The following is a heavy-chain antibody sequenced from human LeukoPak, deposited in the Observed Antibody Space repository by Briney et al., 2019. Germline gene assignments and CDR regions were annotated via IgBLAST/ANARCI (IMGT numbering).Heavy chain of an antibody. D-gene: IGHD6-6*01. J-gene: IGHJ5*02. Sequence: ASVKVSCKASGYTFTRYYMHWVRQAPGQRREWMGWINPNSGGTNYAQKFQGRVTMTRDTSISTAYMELSRLRSDDTAVYYCARASIAARRGMYTWFDPWGQGTLVTVSS. CDR3: ARASIAARRGMYTWFDP. V-gene: IGHV1-2*02. CDR2: INPNSGGT. CDR1: GYTFTRYY.